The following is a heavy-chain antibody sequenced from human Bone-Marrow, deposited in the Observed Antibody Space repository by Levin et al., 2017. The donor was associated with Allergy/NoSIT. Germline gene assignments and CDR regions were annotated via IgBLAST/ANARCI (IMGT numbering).Heavy chain of an antibody. D-gene: IGHD2-15*01. V-gene: IGHV4-59*01. CDR2: VYYSGST. CDR3: ARIVWHEGSNWFDP. CDR1: GGSLTPYY. J-gene: IGHJ5*02. Sequence: TSQTLSLTCTVSGGSLTPYYWSWIRQPPGKGLEWIGNVYYSGSTNYSPSLKSRLTISVDTSKNQLFLGLSSVTAADTALYYCARIVWHEGSNWFDPWGQGTLVTVSP.